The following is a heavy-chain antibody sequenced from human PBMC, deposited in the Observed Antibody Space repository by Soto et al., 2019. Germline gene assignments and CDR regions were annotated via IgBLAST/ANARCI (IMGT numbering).Heavy chain of an antibody. CDR2: IYWDDDK. CDR3: AHAYGGTSWPNDAFDV. V-gene: IGHV2-5*02. CDR1: GFSLSADGVG. Sequence: QITLKESGPTLVKPTQTLTLTCTFSGFSLSADGVGVGWIRQPPGKALEWLALIYWDDDKRYRPSLKSRLTITKDTSKNQVVLTMTNMEPVDTATYYCAHAYGGTSWPNDAFDVWGQGTVVTVSS. J-gene: IGHJ3*01. D-gene: IGHD2-2*01.